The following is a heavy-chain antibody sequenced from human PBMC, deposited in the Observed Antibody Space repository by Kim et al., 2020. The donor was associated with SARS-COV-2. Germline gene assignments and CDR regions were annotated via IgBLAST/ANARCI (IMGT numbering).Heavy chain of an antibody. V-gene: IGHV3-30*04. J-gene: IGHJ6*02. CDR1: GFTFSSYA. CDR3: ARDGGSGWLSRVGPIGYYYYGMDV. Sequence: GGSLRLSCAASGFTFSSYAMHWVRQAPGKGLEWVAVISYDGSNKYYADSVKGRFTISRDNSKNTLYLQMNSLRAEDMAVYYCARDGGSGWLSRVGPIGYYYYGMDVWGQGTTVTVSS. D-gene: IGHD6-19*01. CDR2: ISYDGSNK.